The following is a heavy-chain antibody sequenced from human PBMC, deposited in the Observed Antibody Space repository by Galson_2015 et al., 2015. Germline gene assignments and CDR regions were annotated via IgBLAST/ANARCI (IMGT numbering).Heavy chain of an antibody. J-gene: IGHJ4*02. CDR3: ARDGCGGSCYTYHFDY. D-gene: IGHD2-15*01. Sequence: SLRLSCAASGFTFSSYAMHWVRQAPGAGLEWVAIISYDGSNEYYADSVKGRFTISRDNSKNTLYLQMNSLRAEDTAVYYCARDGCGGSCYTYHFDYWGQGTLVTVSS. CDR1: GFTFSSYA. CDR2: ISYDGSNE. V-gene: IGHV3-30-3*01.